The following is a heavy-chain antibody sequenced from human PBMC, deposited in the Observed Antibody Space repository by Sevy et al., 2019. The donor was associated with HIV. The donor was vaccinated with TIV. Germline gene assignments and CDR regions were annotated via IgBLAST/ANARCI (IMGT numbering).Heavy chain of an antibody. CDR3: ARGRIAVAVL. Sequence: GGSLRLSCAASGFTFSSYSMNWVRQAPGKGLEWVSYISSSSSTIYYADPVKGRFTISRDNAKNSLYLQMNSLRTEYTAVYYCARGRIAVAVLWGQGTLVTVSS. CDR1: GFTFSSYS. V-gene: IGHV3-48*01. D-gene: IGHD6-19*01. J-gene: IGHJ4*02. CDR2: ISSSSSTI.